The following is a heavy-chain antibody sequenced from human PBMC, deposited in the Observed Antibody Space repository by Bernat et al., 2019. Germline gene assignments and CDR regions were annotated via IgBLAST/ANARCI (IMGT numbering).Heavy chain of an antibody. J-gene: IGHJ4*02. CDR1: GFTFSNYE. V-gene: IGHV3-48*03. CDR3: AGITMVQGVGTFPDY. CDR2: IGSSGITI. Sequence: EVQLVESGGGLVQPGGSLRLSCAAFGFTFSNYEMTWVRQAPGKGLEWVSYIGSSGITIYYTESVKGRVTTSRDNAKNALYLQMNSLRAEDTAVYYCAGITMVQGVGTFPDYWGQGTLVSVSS. D-gene: IGHD3-10*01.